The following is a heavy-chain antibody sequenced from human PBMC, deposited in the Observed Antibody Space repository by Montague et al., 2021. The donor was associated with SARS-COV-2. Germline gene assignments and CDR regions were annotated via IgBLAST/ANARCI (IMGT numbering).Heavy chain of an antibody. CDR3: ARTYYYDSSGYSNWPYFDY. Sequence: SLRLSCAASGFTFSSYEMNWVRQAPGKGLEWVSYISSSGSTIYYADSVKGRLTISRDNAKNSLYLQMNSLRAEDTAVYYCARTYYYDSSGYSNWPYFDYWGQGTLVTVSS. D-gene: IGHD3-22*01. CDR1: GFTFSSYE. V-gene: IGHV3-48*03. CDR2: ISSSGSTI. J-gene: IGHJ4*02.